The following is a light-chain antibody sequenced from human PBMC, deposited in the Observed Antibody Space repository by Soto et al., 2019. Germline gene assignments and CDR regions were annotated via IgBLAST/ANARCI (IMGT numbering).Light chain of an antibody. CDR3: CSYARSSTVV. V-gene: IGLV2-23*01. J-gene: IGLJ2*01. CDR1: SNDVGSFNL. CDR2: EAT. Sequence: QSVLTQPASVSGSPGQSITISCSGTSNDVGSFNLVSWYQQHPGKVPKLMIYEATKRPSGVSNRFSGSKSGNTASMTISGLQDEDEADYYCCSYARSSTVVFGGGTKVTVL.